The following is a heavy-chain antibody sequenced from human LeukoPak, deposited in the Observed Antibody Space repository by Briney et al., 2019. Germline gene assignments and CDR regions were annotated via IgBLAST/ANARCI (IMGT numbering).Heavy chain of an antibody. CDR3: ARAALGVWFGEPLGGPTEY. D-gene: IGHD3-10*01. CDR2: INPNSGGT. Sequence: GSVKVSCKASGYTFTGYYIHWVRQAPGQGLEWMGWINPNSGGTYYAQSFQGRVTMTRDTSISTAYMELSRLRSDDTAVYYCARAALGVWFGEPLGGPTEYWGQGTLVTVSS. CDR1: GYTFTGYY. V-gene: IGHV1-2*02. J-gene: IGHJ4*02.